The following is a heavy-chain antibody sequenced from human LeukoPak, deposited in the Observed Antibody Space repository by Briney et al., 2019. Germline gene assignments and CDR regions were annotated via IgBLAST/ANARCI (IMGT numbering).Heavy chain of an antibody. CDR3: ARDPERYLRMGHYDY. J-gene: IGHJ4*02. CDR2: IDYDSSHI. V-gene: IGHV3-21*01. CDR1: GFTFSSSA. D-gene: IGHD3-16*01. Sequence: PGGSLRLSCAGSGFTFSSSAMNWVRQVPGKGLEWVSSIDYDSSHIYYAASVRGRFSISGDNARDSVYLQMDSLRADDTAVYYCARDPERYLRMGHYDYWGQGTLVIVSS.